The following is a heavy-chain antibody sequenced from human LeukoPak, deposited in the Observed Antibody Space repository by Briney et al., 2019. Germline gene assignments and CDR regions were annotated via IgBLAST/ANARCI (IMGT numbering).Heavy chain of an antibody. J-gene: IGHJ4*02. V-gene: IGHV4-34*01. D-gene: IGHD6-19*01. CDR1: GGSFSGYY. Sequence: PSETLSLTCAVYGGSFSGYYWSLIRQPPGKGLEWIGEINHSGSTNYNPSLKSRVTISVDTSKNQFSLKLSSVTAADTAVYYCARGEAPYSSGWYYFDYWGQGTLVTVSS. CDR3: ARGEAPYSSGWYYFDY. CDR2: INHSGST.